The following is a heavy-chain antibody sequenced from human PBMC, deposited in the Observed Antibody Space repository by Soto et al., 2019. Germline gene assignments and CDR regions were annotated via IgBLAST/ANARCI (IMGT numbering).Heavy chain of an antibody. D-gene: IGHD6-6*01. CDR3: ARANYGSYDY. CDR2: ISSNGGST. Sequence: GVPLRLSCAAIGFTFRSYALHWVRQAPGKGLEYVSAISSNGGSTYYADSVKGRFTISRDNSKNTLYLQMGSLRAEDMAVYYCARANYGSYDYWGQGTLVT. V-gene: IGHV3-64*02. J-gene: IGHJ4*02. CDR1: GFTFRSYA.